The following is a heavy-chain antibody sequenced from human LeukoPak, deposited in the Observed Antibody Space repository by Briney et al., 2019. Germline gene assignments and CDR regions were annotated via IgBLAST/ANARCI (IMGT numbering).Heavy chain of an antibody. CDR3: AKSSGGIFGVVMSAFDI. D-gene: IGHD3-3*01. CDR1: GFTFSSYW. J-gene: IGHJ3*02. V-gene: IGHV3-7*03. CDR2: IKQDGSEK. Sequence: GGSLRLSCAASGFTFSSYWMSWVRQAPGKGLEWVANIKQDGSEKYYVDSVKGRFTISRDNAKNSLYLQMNSLRAEDTAVYYCAKSSGGIFGVVMSAFDIWGQGTMVTVSS.